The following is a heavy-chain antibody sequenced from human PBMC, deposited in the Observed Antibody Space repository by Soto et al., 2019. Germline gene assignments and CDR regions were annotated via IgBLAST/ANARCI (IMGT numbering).Heavy chain of an antibody. V-gene: IGHV4-31*03. D-gene: IGHD2-21*02. Sequence: PWETLSLTCTVSGGSISSGGYYWSWIRQHPGKGLEWIGYIYYSGSTYYNPSLKSRVTISVDTSKNQFSLKLSSVTAADTAVYYCARNIVVVTATQYYFDYWGQGTLVTVSS. J-gene: IGHJ4*02. CDR1: GGSISSGGYY. CDR2: IYYSGST. CDR3: ARNIVVVTATQYYFDY.